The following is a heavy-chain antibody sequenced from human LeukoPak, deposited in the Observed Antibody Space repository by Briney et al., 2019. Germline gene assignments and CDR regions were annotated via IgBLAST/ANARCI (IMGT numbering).Heavy chain of an antibody. CDR1: GFPFSSCA. CDR3: AKEVLYGSGSYYDY. V-gene: IGHV3-23*01. D-gene: IGHD3-10*01. Sequence: PGGSLRLSCAASGFPFSSCAMGWVRQAPGKGPDWVSSISGGADSTYYADSVKGRFTISRDNSKNTLYLQMNSLRAEDTAIYYCAKEVLYGSGSYYDYWGQGTLVTVSS. CDR2: ISGGADST. J-gene: IGHJ4*02.